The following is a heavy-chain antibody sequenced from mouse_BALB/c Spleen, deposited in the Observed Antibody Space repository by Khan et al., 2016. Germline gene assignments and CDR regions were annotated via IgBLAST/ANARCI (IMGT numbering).Heavy chain of an antibody. D-gene: IGHD2-1*01. CDR1: GYTFTNYG. CDR2: INTYSGES. V-gene: IGHV9-3-1*01. J-gene: IGHJ4*01. CDR3: ARYGNYYAMDY. Sequence: QIQLVQSGPELKKPGKTVKISCKASGYTFTNYGMNWVKQAPGKGLKWMGWINTYSGESTYADDFKGRFAFSLETSANTAYLQINNLKNEDTATYFCARYGNYYAMDYWGQGTSVTVSS.